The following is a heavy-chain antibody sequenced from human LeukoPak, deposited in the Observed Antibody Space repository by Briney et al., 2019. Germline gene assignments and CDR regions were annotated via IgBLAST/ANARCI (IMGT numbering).Heavy chain of an antibody. J-gene: IGHJ4*02. CDR2: IYYSGST. Sequence: PSETLSLTCTVSGGSISSGDYYWSWIRQPPGKGLEWIGYIYYSGSTNYNPSLKSRVTISVDTSKNQFSLKLSSVTAADTAVYYCARQPPHTAIAAAAFDYWGQGTLVTVSS. V-gene: IGHV4-30-4*01. D-gene: IGHD6-13*01. CDR3: ARQPPHTAIAAAAFDY. CDR1: GGSISSGDYY.